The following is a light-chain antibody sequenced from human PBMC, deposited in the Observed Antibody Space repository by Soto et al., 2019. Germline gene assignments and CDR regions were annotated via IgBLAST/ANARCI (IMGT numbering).Light chain of an antibody. J-gene: IGLJ1*01. CDR1: NSDVGGYNY. CDR2: EVS. Sequence: SAMTQPASVSESPGQSITITCTGTNSDVGGYNYVAWYQQHPGKAPELTIYEVSSRPSGVSNRFSGSKSDNTAFLTISGLQAEDEADYYFCSSTRITTLYVFGTETTVTLL. V-gene: IGLV2-14*01. CDR3: CSSTRITTLYV.